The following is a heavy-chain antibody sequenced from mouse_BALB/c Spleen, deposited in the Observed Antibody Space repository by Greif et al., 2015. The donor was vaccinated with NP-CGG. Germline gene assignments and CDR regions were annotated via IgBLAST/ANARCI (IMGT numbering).Heavy chain of an antibody. V-gene: IGHV5-6-3*01. CDR1: GFTFSSYG. CDR3: ARVLYGYGSYAMDY. J-gene: IGHJ4*01. CDR2: INSNGGST. Sequence: EVQLVESGGGLVQPGGSLKLSCAASGFTFSSYGMSWVRQTPDKRLELVATINSNGGSTYYPDSVKGRFTISRDNAKNTLYLQMSSLKSEDTAMYYCARVLYGYGSYAMDYWGQGTSVTVSS. D-gene: IGHD2-2*01.